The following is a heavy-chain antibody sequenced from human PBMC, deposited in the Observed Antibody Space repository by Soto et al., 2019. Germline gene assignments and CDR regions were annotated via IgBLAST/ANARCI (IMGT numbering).Heavy chain of an antibody. J-gene: IGHJ4*02. V-gene: IGHV4-4*07. CDR2: LYSSGNT. CDR3: ARGPYSSGWSVVDY. D-gene: IGHD6-19*01. CDR1: GASISAYA. Sequence: QVQLQESGPGLVKPSETLSLTCTVSGASISAYAWSWIRQPAGKGLEWIGSLYSSGNTNYNPSFKSRLTMSADTSKNQFSLKLSSVTAADTAVYYCARGPYSSGWSVVDYWGQGTLVTVSS.